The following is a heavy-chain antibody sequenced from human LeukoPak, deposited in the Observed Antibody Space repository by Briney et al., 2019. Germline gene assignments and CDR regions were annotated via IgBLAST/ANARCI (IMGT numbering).Heavy chain of an antibody. Sequence: GGSLRLSCAASGFTVSRNYMSWVRQAPGKGLEWLSIIYSDGSTYNADSVKGRFTISRDSSKNTLYFQMDSLRAEETAVYYCARVNKGVSGTVDYWGQGTLVSVSS. V-gene: IGHV3-66*01. J-gene: IGHJ4*02. CDR3: ARVNKGVSGTVDY. D-gene: IGHD6-19*01. CDR2: IYSDGST. CDR1: GFTVSRNY.